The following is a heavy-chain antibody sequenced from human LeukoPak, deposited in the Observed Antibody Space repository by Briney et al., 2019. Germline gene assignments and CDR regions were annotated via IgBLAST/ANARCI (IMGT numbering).Heavy chain of an antibody. CDR1: GFTFSSYA. Sequence: GGSLRLSCAASGFTFSSYAMSWVRQAPGKGLEWVSAISGSGGSTYYADSVKGRFTISRDNSKNTLYLQMNSLRAEDTAVYYCAKSKEDYYYYYYMDVWGKGTTVTVSS. D-gene: IGHD4-11*01. CDR2: ISGSGGST. J-gene: IGHJ6*03. CDR3: AKSKEDYYYYYYMDV. V-gene: IGHV3-23*01.